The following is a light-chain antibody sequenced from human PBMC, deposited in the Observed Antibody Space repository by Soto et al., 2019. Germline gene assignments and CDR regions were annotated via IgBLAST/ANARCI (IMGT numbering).Light chain of an antibody. J-gene: IGKJ1*01. Sequence: DIQMPQYPSTLSASVGDRVTITCRASHSISSWLAWYQHKPGKAPKLLIYDASSLESGVPSRFSGSRSGTEFTLTISSLQPDDLATYYCQQYNSYSWTFGQGTKVDI. V-gene: IGKV1-5*01. CDR2: DAS. CDR1: HSISSW. CDR3: QQYNSYSWT.